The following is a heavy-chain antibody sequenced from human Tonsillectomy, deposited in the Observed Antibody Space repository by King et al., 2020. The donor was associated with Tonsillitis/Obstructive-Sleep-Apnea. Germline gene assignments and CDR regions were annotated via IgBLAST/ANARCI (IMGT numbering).Heavy chain of an antibody. Sequence: VQLVESGAEVKKPGSSVKVSCTASGGTFSSYAISWVRQAPGQGLEWMGRIIPILGIANYAQKFQGRVTITADKSTSTAYMELSSLRSEDTAVYYCARVLGSTVTTGDAFDIWGQGTMVTVSS. CDR3: ARVLGSTVTTGDAFDI. J-gene: IGHJ3*02. D-gene: IGHD4-17*01. CDR1: GGTFSSYA. V-gene: IGHV1-69*09. CDR2: IIPILGIA.